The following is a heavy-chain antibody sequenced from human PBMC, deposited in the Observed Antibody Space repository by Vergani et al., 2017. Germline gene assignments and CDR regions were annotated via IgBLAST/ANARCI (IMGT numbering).Heavy chain of an antibody. J-gene: IGHJ4*02. V-gene: IGHV3-66*02. CDR1: GFTVSSNY. Sequence: EVQLVESGGGLVKPGGSLRLSCAASGFTVSSNYMSWVRQAPGKGLEWVSVIYSGGSTYYADSVKGRFTISRDNSKNTLYLQMNSLRAEDTAVYYCARAIRGYSYGFDYWGQGTLVTVSS. D-gene: IGHD5-18*01. CDR2: IYSGGST. CDR3: ARAIRGYSYGFDY.